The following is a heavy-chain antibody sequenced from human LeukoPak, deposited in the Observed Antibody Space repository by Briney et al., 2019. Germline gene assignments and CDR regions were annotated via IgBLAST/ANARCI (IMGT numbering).Heavy chain of an antibody. CDR2: ITGPGEGT. J-gene: IGHJ4*01. CDR3: AKRIVGWYQIDY. CDR1: GFSFSAYA. Sequence: GGSLRLSCEASGFSFSAYALSWVRQAPGKGLEWVSAITGPGEGTWHADSVKGRFTTSRDNSQRTLYLQMNSLRVEDTAVYYCAKRIVGWYQIDYWGHGSLVTVSS. V-gene: IGHV3-23*01. D-gene: IGHD6-19*01.